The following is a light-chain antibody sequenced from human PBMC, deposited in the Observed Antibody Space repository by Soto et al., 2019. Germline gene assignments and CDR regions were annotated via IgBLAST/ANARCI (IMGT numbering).Light chain of an antibody. CDR1: SSDVGTYNY. CDR2: GVS. Sequence: QSALTQPASVSGSPGQSITISCTGTSSDVGTYNYVSWYQQHPGKAPRLMIYGVSNRPSGVSNRFSGSKSGNTASLTISGLQAEDEADYYCSSYTSSSTLFGGGTQLTVL. CDR3: SSYTSSSTL. V-gene: IGLV2-14*01. J-gene: IGLJ2*01.